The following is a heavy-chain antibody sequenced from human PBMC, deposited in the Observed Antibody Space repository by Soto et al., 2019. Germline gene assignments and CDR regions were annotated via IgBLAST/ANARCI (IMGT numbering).Heavy chain of an antibody. V-gene: IGHV3-30-3*01. J-gene: IGHJ6*02. D-gene: IGHD3-22*01. CDR3: ASSHAPYYYDTTGFFFGLDV. Sequence: QVRLVESGGGVVQPGRSLRLSCAASGFTFSNYAMHWVRQAPGKGLEWVAVMSFDETKKYHAASVEGRFTISRDNSQNTLDLQMNSLRAGDTALYYCASSHAPYYYDTTGFFFGLDVWGQGTTVVVSS. CDR1: GFTFSNYA. CDR2: MSFDETKK.